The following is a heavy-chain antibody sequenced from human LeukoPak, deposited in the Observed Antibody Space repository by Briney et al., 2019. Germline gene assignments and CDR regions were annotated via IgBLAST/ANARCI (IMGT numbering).Heavy chain of an antibody. V-gene: IGHV3-30-3*01. D-gene: IGHD2-2*01. J-gene: IGHJ6*02. Sequence: GGSLRLSCAASGFSFSSYAMHWVRQAPGKGLEWVAVISYDGGNRYYGDSVKGLFTISRDNSKNTLYLQMNSLRVEDTAVYYCARVVVPASYYYYGMDVWGQGTTVTVSS. CDR3: ARVVVPASYYYYGMDV. CDR1: GFSFSSYA. CDR2: ISYDGGNR.